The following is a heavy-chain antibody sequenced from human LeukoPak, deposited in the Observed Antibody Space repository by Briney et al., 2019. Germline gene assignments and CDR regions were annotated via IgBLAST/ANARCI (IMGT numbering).Heavy chain of an antibody. J-gene: IGHJ4*02. CDR3: AKDGPGGWYFDS. CDR1: GFTFTNFW. CDR2: IKQDGSEK. V-gene: IGHV3-7*03. D-gene: IGHD6-19*01. Sequence: GGSLRLSCAASGFTFTNFWMCWVRQAPGKGLEWVANIKQDGSEKHYVDSVNGRFTISRDNAKDSLYLQMNGLRAEDTAVYYCAKDGPGGWYFDSWGQGTPVTVSS.